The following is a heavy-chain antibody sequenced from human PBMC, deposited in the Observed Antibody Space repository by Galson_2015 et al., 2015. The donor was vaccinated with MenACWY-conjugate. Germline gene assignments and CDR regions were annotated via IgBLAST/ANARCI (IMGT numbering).Heavy chain of an antibody. Sequence: SLRLSCAASGFTFSSYAMSWVRQAPGKGLEWVSAISGSGGSTYYADSVKGRFTISRDNSKNTLYLQMNSLRAEDTAVYYCAKDHVEQQQVQRSFDYWGQGTLVTVSS. CDR1: GFTFSSYA. V-gene: IGHV3-23*01. CDR3: AKDHVEQQQVQRSFDY. D-gene: IGHD6-13*01. CDR2: ISGSGGST. J-gene: IGHJ4*02.